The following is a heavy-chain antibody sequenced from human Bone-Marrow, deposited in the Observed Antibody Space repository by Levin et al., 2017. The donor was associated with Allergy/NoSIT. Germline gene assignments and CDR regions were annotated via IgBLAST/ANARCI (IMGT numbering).Heavy chain of an antibody. CDR3: AKDMRFGNLIIDS. CDR1: GFTVSNKY. Sequence: QAGGSLRLSCTVSGFTVSNKYMSWVRQAPGKGLEWVSIIYGGGNTYYAESVKGRFTISRDNSENTLYLQMNSLRVEDTAIYYCAKDMRFGNLIIDSWGQGTLVTVSS. V-gene: IGHV3-53*01. CDR2: IYGGGNT. D-gene: IGHD3-10*01. J-gene: IGHJ4*02.